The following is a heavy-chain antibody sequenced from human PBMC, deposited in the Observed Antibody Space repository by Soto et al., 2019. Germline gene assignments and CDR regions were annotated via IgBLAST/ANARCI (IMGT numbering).Heavy chain of an antibody. J-gene: IGHJ4*02. CDR1: RDSISSYY. Sequence: SETQSLTSTVSRDSISSYYFSWIRQPPGKGPEWIGYVYHSGITNYNPSLESRVTISLDTSKNQFSLKLNSVTAADTAVYYCTERGKYDNRVFDYWSQGTLVTVSS. CDR3: TERGKYDNRVFDY. V-gene: IGHV4-59*01. D-gene: IGHD3-22*01. CDR2: VYHSGIT.